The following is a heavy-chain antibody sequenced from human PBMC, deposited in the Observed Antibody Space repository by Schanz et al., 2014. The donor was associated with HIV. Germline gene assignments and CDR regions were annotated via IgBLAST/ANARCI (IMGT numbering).Heavy chain of an antibody. CDR3: VKDLPSPNLSY. D-gene: IGHD6-6*01. J-gene: IGHJ4*02. V-gene: IGHV3-9*01. CDR1: GFTLEDFA. CDR2: MTWNRRRI. Sequence: EVQLMESGGGLVQPGRSLRLSCAASGFTLEDFAMHWVRQAPGKGLEWVSGMTWNRRRIGYGDAVKGRFTISRDNSKNTLYLQMNSLRVEDTAVYYCVKDLPSPNLSYWGQGTLVTVSS.